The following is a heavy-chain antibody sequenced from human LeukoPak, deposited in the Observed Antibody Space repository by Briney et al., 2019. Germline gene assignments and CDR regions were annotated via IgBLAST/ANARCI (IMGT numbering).Heavy chain of an antibody. CDR1: AYTFNIYD. CDR2: MNADSGNT. J-gene: IGHJ4*02. CDR3: AVHLPGDYLDR. Sequence: ASVTVSCKASAYTFNIYDINWVRQATGQGLEWMGWMNADSGNTGFAQKFQGRVTMTRNTSITTAYMELSSLRSEDTAVYYCAVHLPGDYLDRWGQGTLVTVSS. V-gene: IGHV1-8*01.